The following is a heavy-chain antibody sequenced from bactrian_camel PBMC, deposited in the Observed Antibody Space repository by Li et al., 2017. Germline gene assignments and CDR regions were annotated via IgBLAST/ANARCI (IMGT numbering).Heavy chain of an antibody. CDR2: TYTADGRT. D-gene: IGHD4*01. J-gene: IGHJ4*01. CDR3: AADFDVYNEYLEYGY. Sequence: VQLVESGGGSVQAGESLRLSCVVSGYTGTPYCMGWFRQVPGKARETVAITYTADGRTYYVDSVKGRFTISRDNAKNTLYLQMNGLKPDDTAMYYCAADFDVYNEYLEYGYWGQGTQVTVS. CDR1: GYTGTPYC. V-gene: IGHV3S40*01.